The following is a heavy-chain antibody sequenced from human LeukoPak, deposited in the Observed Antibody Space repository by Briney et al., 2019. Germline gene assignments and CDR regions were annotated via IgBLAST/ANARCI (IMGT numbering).Heavy chain of an antibody. D-gene: IGHD3-10*02. V-gene: IGHV3-30*18. CDR2: ISYDVSTK. CDR1: GFTFRSYG. J-gene: IGHJ6*04. CDR3: AELGITMIGGV. Sequence: GRSLRLSCAASGFTFRSYGMHWVRQVPGKGLEWVAVISYDVSTKYYADSVKGRFTISRDNSKNTLYLQMKSLRAEDTAVYYCAELGITMIGGVWGKGTTVTISS.